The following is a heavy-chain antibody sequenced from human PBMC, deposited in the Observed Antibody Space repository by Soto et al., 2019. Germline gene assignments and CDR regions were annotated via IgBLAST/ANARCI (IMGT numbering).Heavy chain of an antibody. CDR3: ARASNKRGYSYGPDY. CDR1: GGSIIRSRYY. J-gene: IGHJ4*02. D-gene: IGHD5-18*01. Sequence: SQNLSLTCTVSGGSIIRSRYYWGLLRQPPGKGLEWIGSIYYSGSTYYNPSLKSRVTISVDTSKNQFSLKLSSVTAADTAVYYCARASNKRGYSYGPDYWGQGPLVTVS. CDR2: IYYSGST. V-gene: IGHV4-39*01.